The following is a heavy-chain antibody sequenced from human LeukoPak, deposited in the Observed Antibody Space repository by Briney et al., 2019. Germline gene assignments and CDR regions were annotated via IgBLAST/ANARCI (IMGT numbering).Heavy chain of an antibody. V-gene: IGHV4-34*01. CDR1: GGSFSGYY. CDR2: INHSGST. D-gene: IGHD3-10*01. J-gene: IGHJ3*02. CDR3: ARGLANSGSSFDAFDI. Sequence: PSETLSLTCAVYGGSFSGYYWSRIRQPPGKGLEWIGEINHSGSTNYNPSLKSRVTISVDTSKNQFSLKLSSVTAADTAVYYCARGLANSGSSFDAFDIWGQGTMVTVSS.